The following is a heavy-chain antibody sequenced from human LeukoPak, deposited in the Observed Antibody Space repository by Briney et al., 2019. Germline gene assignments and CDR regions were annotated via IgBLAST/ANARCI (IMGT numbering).Heavy chain of an antibody. J-gene: IGHJ3*02. V-gene: IGHV3-21*01. CDR3: ARGGGGDSSGYYGAFDI. Sequence: PGGSLRLSCAASGFTFSSYSMNWVRQAPGKGLEWVSFISSSSSYIYYADSVKGRFTISRDNAKNSLYLQMNSLRAEDTAVYYCARGGGGDSSGYYGAFDIWGQGTMVTVSS. D-gene: IGHD3-22*01. CDR2: ISSSSSYI. CDR1: GFTFSSYS.